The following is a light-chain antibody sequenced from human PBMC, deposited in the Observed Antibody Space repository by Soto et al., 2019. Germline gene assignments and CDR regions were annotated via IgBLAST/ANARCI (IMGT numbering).Light chain of an antibody. V-gene: IGKV3-15*01. CDR1: QSVSGN. J-gene: IGKJ2*01. CDR2: GAS. Sequence: EIVMTQSPATLSVSPGERATLSCRASQSVSGNLAWYQQKPGQAPRLLIYGASTRATGIPARFSGSVSGTEFTLTISSLQSEDFAVYYCQQYNNWPRTFGQGTKLEIK. CDR3: QQYNNWPRT.